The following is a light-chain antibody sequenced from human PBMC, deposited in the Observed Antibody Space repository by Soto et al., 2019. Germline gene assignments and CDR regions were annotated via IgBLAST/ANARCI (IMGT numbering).Light chain of an antibody. V-gene: IGKV3-11*01. CDR3: QQRSNWPRT. J-gene: IGKJ1*01. CDR1: QGVRSY. CDR2: DAS. Sequence: EFVWPQSPVTLSLSQGERAPLPCRAVQGVRSYLGWYKQKPAQAPRLLIYDASNRATGIPARFSGSGSGTDFTLTISSLEPEDFAVYYCQQRSNWPRTFGQGTKVEIK.